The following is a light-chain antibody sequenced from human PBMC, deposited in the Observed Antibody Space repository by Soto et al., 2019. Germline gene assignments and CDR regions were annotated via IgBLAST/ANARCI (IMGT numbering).Light chain of an antibody. V-gene: IGKV3-20*01. CDR3: QQYGSSPLT. CDR2: DTS. CDR1: QSVSSY. J-gene: IGKJ4*01. Sequence: EIVLTQSPGTLSLSVGERVTLSCRASQSVSSYLAWYQQTPGQAPRLLIYDTSNRATGTPDRFSGSRSGTDFTLTISRLEAEDFTVYYCQQYGSSPLTFGGGTTVEIK.